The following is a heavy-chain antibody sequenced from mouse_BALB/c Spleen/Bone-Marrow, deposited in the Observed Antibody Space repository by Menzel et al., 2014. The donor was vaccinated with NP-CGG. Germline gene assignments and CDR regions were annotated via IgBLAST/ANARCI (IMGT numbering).Heavy chain of an antibody. V-gene: IGHV2-3*01. J-gene: IGHJ4*01. CDR2: IWGDGST. Sequence: VMLVESGTGLVAPSQSLSITCTVSGFSLTNYGVSWVRQPPGKGLEWLGVIWGDGSTNYHSALISRLSISRDNSKSQVFLKLNSLQTDDTATYYCAKQDYYRYDYAMDYWGQGTSVAVSS. CDR1: GFSLTNYG. CDR3: AKQDYYRYDYAMDY. D-gene: IGHD2-14*01.